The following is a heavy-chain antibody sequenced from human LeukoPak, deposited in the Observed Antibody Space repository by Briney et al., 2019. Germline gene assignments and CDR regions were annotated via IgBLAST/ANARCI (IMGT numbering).Heavy chain of an antibody. CDR2: IIPIFGTA. J-gene: IGHJ4*02. D-gene: IGHD3-22*01. Sequence: VKVSCKASGGTFSSYAISWVRQPPGQGLEWMGRIIPIFGTANYAQKFQGRVTITTDESTSTAYMELSSLRSEDTAVYYCAREYDSSGYYGPLGWNYWGQGTLVTVSS. V-gene: IGHV1-69*13. CDR1: GGTFSSYA. CDR3: AREYDSSGYYGPLGWNY.